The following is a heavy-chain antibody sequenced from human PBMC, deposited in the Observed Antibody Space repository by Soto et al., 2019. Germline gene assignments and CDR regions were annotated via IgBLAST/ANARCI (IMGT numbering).Heavy chain of an antibody. CDR3: ARETRAYEMDY. CDR2: ISYDGRTE. Sequence: QVHLVESGGGVVQPGRSLRLSCVASAFTFSGYAMHWVRQAPGKGLEWVAVISYDGRTEYYADSVKGRFTISRDNSKNTLYLHMNSLSAEDTLVYYCARETRAYEMDYCGQGTLFIVS. J-gene: IGHJ4*02. D-gene: IGHD5-12*01. CDR1: AFTFSGYA. V-gene: IGHV3-30*04.